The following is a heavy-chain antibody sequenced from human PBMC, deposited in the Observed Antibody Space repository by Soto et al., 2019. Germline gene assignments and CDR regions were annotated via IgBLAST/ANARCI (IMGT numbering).Heavy chain of an antibody. CDR3: ARDRGVEQLVPPSYYYYGMDV. D-gene: IGHD6-6*01. V-gene: IGHV4-31*02. CDR1: GGSISSGGYY. CDR2: IYYSGST. J-gene: IGHJ6*02. Sequence: SETLSLTCTVSGGSISSGGYYWSWIRQHPGKGLEWIGYIYYSGSTYYNPSLKSRVTISVDTSKNQFSLKLSSVTAADTAVYYCARDRGVEQLVPPSYYYYGMDVWGQGTTVTVS.